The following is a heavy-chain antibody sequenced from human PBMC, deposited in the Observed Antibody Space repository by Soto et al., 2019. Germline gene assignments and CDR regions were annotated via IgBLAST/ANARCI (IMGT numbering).Heavy chain of an antibody. CDR2: IYYSGST. D-gene: IGHD3-10*01. Sequence: SETLSLTCTVSGGSISSGDYYWSWIRQPPGKGLEWIGYIYYSGSTYYNPSLKSRVTISVDTSKNQFSLKLSSVTAADTAVYYCARLNAMVRGVTTYYFDYWGQGTLVTV. CDR3: ARLNAMVRGVTTYYFDY. CDR1: GGSISSGDYY. V-gene: IGHV4-30-4*01. J-gene: IGHJ4*02.